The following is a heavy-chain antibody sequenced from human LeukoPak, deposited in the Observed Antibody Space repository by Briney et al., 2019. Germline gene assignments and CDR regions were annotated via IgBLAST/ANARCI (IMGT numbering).Heavy chain of an antibody. CDR3: ARSSGTYEY. J-gene: IGHJ4*02. Sequence: SETLSLTCTVSGGSISSYYWNWIRQPPGKGLEWIGYVYYSGSTNYNPSLKSRVTISVDTSKNQFSLNLSSVTAADTAIYYCARSSGTYEYWGQGTLVIVSS. V-gene: IGHV4-59*01. CDR1: GGSISSYY. D-gene: IGHD1-26*01. CDR2: VYYSGST.